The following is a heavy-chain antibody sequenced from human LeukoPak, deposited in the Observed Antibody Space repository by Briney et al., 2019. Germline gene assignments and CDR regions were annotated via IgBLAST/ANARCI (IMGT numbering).Heavy chain of an antibody. J-gene: IGHJ4*02. D-gene: IGHD6-13*01. Sequence: GGSLRLFCAASGFTFSSYEMNWVRQAPGKGLEWVSDISGSGGSTYYADPVKGRFTISRDNSKNTLYLQMNSLRAEDTAVYYCAKHIGIAAAQVSRFDYWGQGTLVTVSS. CDR3: AKHIGIAAAQVSRFDY. V-gene: IGHV3-23*01. CDR1: GFTFSSYE. CDR2: ISGSGGST.